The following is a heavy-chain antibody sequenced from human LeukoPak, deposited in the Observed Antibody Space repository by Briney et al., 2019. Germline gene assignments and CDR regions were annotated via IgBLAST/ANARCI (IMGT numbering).Heavy chain of an antibody. V-gene: IGHV1-69*05. CDR2: IIPIFGTA. Sequence: SVKVSCKASGGTFSSYAISWERQAPGQGLEWMGGIIPIFGTANYAQKFQGRVTITTDESTSTAYMELSSLRSEDTAVYYCARVAPIAYNWFDPWGQGTLVTVSS. J-gene: IGHJ5*02. CDR3: ARVAPIAYNWFDP. D-gene: IGHD2-15*01. CDR1: GGTFSSYA.